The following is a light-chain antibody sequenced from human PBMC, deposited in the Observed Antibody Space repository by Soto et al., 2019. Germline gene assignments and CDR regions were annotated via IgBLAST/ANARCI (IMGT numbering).Light chain of an antibody. V-gene: IGLV2-14*01. CDR2: EVS. CDR1: STYIAEYDY. J-gene: IGLJ2*01. CDR3: SSYATSGTLV. Sequence: QSALTQPPSASGSPGQSVTISCTGTSTYIAEYDYVSWYQQSPGKAPKLVIYEVSNRPSGVSNRFAGSKSGNTASLTISGLQAEDEADYHCSSYATSGTLVFGGGTKLTVL.